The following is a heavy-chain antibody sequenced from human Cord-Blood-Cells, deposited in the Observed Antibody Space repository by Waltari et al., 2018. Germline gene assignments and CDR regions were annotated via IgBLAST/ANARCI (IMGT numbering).Heavy chain of an antibody. Sequence: EVQLVESGGGLIQPGGSLRLSCASSRFTVSGNYMGGVRQASGKGLEWVSVIYSGGSTYYADSVKGRFTISRDNSKNTLYLQMNSLRAEDTAVYYCAGVGATKAFDYWGQGTLVTVSS. J-gene: IGHJ4*02. CDR3: AGVGATKAFDY. D-gene: IGHD1-26*01. V-gene: IGHV3-53*01. CDR2: IYSGGST. CDR1: RFTVSGNY.